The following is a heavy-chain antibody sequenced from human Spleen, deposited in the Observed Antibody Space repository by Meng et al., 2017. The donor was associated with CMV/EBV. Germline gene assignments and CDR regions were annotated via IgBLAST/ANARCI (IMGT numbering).Heavy chain of an antibody. Sequence: GSLRLSCTVSGGSISSSSYYWGWIRQPPGKGLEWIGSIYYSGSTYYNPSLKSRVTISVDTSKNQFSLKLSSVTAADTALYYCARSWYSVEWYYFDYWGQGTLVTVSS. CDR1: GGSISSSSYY. J-gene: IGHJ4*02. CDR3: ARSWYSVEWYYFDY. V-gene: IGHV4-39*07. CDR2: IYYSGST. D-gene: IGHD1-26*01.